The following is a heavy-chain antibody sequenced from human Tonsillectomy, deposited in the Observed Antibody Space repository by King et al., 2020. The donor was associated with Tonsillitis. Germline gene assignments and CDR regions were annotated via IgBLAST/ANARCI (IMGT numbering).Heavy chain of an antibody. CDR1: GFTFSNYW. V-gene: IGHV3-74*01. Sequence: VQLVESGGGLVQPGGSLRLSCAASGFTFSNYWMHWVRQAPGKGLVWVSRINSDGSSTSYADSVKGRFTISRDNAKNTLYLQMNSLRAEDTAVYYCARDRIFGELYNWFDPWGQGTLVTVSS. CDR2: INSDGSST. D-gene: IGHD3-10*01. J-gene: IGHJ5*02. CDR3: ARDRIFGELYNWFDP.